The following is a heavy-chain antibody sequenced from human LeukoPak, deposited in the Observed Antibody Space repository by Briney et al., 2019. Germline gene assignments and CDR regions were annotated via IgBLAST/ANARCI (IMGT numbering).Heavy chain of an antibody. J-gene: IGHJ5*02. V-gene: IGHV1-46*01. Sequence: EASVKVSCKASGYTFTSYGISWVRQAPGQGLEWMGIINPSGGSTSYAQKFQGRVTMTRDTSTSTVYMELSSLRSEDTAVYYCARGPYYDSSGYQEIGTSWYNWFDPWGQGTLVTVSS. CDR2: INPSGGST. CDR3: ARGPYYDSSGYQEIGTSWYNWFDP. D-gene: IGHD3-22*01. CDR1: GYTFTSYG.